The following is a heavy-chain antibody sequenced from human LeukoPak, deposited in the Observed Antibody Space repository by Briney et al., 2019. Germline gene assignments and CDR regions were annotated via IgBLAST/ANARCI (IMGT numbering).Heavy chain of an antibody. CDR3: ARGGTSGWYPYYFDY. Sequence: SETLSLTCTVSGGSISSYCWSWIRQPAGKGLEWIGRIYTSGSTNYNPSLKSRVTMSVDTSKNQFSLKLSSVTAAAPAVYYCARGGTSGWYPYYFDYWGQGTLVTVSS. J-gene: IGHJ4*02. V-gene: IGHV4-4*07. D-gene: IGHD6-19*01. CDR1: GGSISSYC. CDR2: IYTSGST.